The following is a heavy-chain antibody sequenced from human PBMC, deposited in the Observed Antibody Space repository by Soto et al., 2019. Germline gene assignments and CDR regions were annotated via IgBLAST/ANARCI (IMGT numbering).Heavy chain of an antibody. CDR1: GFTFSDHY. CDR3: ARDLHSGSYGDMDV. D-gene: IGHD1-26*01. Sequence: EVQLVEFGGGLVQPGGSLRLSCAASGFTFSDHYMDWVRQAPGKGPEWVARIRNKANDYTTEYAASVKGRFTISRDDSKNSLYLQMDSLKTEDTAMYYCARDLHSGSYGDMDVWGRGTTVTVSS. J-gene: IGHJ6*02. V-gene: IGHV3-72*01. CDR2: IRNKANDYTT.